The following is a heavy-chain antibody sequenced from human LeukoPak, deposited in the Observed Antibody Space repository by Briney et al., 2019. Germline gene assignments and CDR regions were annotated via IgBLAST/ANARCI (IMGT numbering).Heavy chain of an antibody. J-gene: IGHJ6*03. CDR1: GGSIINYY. D-gene: IGHD3-22*01. CDR2: IYITGST. V-gene: IGHV4-4*07. Sequence: SETLSLICTVSGGSIINYYWSWIRQSAGTGLEWVGRIYITGSTNYNPSLQSRLSMSVDTSKNQFSLRLTSVSAADTAVYYCARLKYYDSTGYSPGYYMDVWGKGITVTVSS. CDR3: ARLKYYDSTGYSPGYYMDV.